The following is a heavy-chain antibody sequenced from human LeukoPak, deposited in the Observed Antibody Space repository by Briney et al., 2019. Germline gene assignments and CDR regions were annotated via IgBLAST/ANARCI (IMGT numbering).Heavy chain of an antibody. Sequence: SVKVSCRASGGTFSSYAISWVRQAPGQGLEWMGRIIPILGIANYAQKFQGRVTITADKSTSTAYMELSSLRSEDTAVYYCARDRSTVTTFYWGQGTLVTVSS. CDR2: IIPILGIA. D-gene: IGHD4-17*01. J-gene: IGHJ4*02. V-gene: IGHV1-69*04. CDR1: GGTFSSYA. CDR3: ARDRSTVTTFY.